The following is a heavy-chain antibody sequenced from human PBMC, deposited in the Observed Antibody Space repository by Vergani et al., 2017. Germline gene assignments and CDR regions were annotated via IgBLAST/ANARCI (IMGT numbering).Heavy chain of an antibody. V-gene: IGHV3-7*01. Sequence: EVQLVESGGGLVQPGGSLRLSCAASGFTFSSYWMSWVRQAPGKGLEWVANIKQDGSEKYYVDSVKGRFNISRDNAKNSLYLQMNSLIAEDTAVYYCARVPARGYGDYLWVGFSYYFDYWGQGTLVTVSS. CDR1: GFTFSSYW. J-gene: IGHJ4*02. CDR3: ARVPARGYGDYLWVGFSYYFDY. D-gene: IGHD4-17*01. CDR2: IKQDGSEK.